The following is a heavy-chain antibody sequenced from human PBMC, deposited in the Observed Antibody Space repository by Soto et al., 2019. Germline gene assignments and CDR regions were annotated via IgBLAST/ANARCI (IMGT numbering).Heavy chain of an antibody. V-gene: IGHV4-31*03. CDR3: ARSTGYYGFWSGCYFDY. CDR2: IYYSGST. CDR1: GGSISSGGYY. Sequence: SETLSLTCTVSGGSISSGGYYWSWIRQHPGKGLEWIGYIYYSGSTYYNPSLKSRVTISVDTSKNQFSLKLSSVTAADTAVYYCARSTGYYGFWSGCYFDYWGQGTLVTVSS. J-gene: IGHJ4*02. D-gene: IGHD3-3*01.